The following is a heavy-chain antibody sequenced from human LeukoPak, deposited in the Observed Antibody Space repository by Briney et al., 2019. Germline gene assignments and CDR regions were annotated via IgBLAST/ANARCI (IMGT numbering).Heavy chain of an antibody. V-gene: IGHV3-30*01. J-gene: IGHJ6*03. D-gene: IGHD5-18*01. CDR2: ISYDGSNK. Sequence: PGRSLRLSCAASGFTFSSYAMYWVRQAPGKGLEWVAVISYDGSNKYYADSVKGRFTISRDNSKNTLYLQMNSLRAEDTAVYYCARDTGYNYGWSDYYYYMDVWGKGTTVTVSS. CDR3: ARDTGYNYGWSDYYYYMDV. CDR1: GFTFSSYA.